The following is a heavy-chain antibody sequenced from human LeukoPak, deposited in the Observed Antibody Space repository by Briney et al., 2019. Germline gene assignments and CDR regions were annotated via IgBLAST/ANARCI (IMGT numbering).Heavy chain of an antibody. J-gene: IGHJ4*02. D-gene: IGHD1-26*01. V-gene: IGHV3-48*02. CDR2: ISSSSTTI. CDR1: GFTFSSYE. CDR3: AKSESYRFDY. Sequence: GGSLRLSCAASGFTFSSYEMNWVRQAPGKGLEWVSFISSSSTTIYYADSVKGRFTISRDNAKNSLYLQVNSLRDEDTAVYYCAKSESYRFDYWGQGTLVTVSS.